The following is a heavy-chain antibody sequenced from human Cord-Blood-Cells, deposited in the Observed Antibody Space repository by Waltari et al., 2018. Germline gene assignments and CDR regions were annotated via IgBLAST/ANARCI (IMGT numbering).Heavy chain of an antibody. V-gene: IGHV1-2*02. CDR1: GYTFTGYY. D-gene: IGHD2-21*02. Sequence: QVQLVQSGAEVKKPGASVKVSCTASGYTFTGYYMHWVRQAPGQGLGWMGWNNPNRGGTNYAQKFQGRVTMTRDTSISTAYMELSRLRSDDTAVYYCARVLKPVVTAIDYWGQGTLVTVSS. CDR2: NNPNRGGT. J-gene: IGHJ4*02. CDR3: ARVLKPVVTAIDY.